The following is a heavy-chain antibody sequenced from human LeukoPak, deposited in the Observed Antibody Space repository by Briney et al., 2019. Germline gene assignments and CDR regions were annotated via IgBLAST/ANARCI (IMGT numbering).Heavy chain of an antibody. D-gene: IGHD1-26*01. V-gene: IGHV1-46*01. CDR2: INPSGGST. CDR1: GYTFTGYY. J-gene: IGHJ6*03. CDR3: ARDGIVGATTYYYYYYMDV. Sequence: GASVKVSCKASGYTFTGYYMPWVRQAPGQGLEWMGIINPSGGSTSYAQKFQGRVTMTRDMSTSTVYMELSSLRSEDTAVYYCARDGIVGATTYYYYYYMDVWGKGTTVTVSS.